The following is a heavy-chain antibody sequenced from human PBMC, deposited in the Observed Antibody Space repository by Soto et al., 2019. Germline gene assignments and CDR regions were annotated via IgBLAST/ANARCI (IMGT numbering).Heavy chain of an antibody. CDR1: GFLFRNYE. CDR3: VIQPHWARPFES. J-gene: IGHJ4*02. D-gene: IGHD7-27*01. V-gene: IGHV3-48*03. CDR2: IRTTGGHV. Sequence: EVRLVESGGDLVKSGGSLRLSCVGSGFLFRNYEMNWVRQAPGKGLEWLAHIRTTGGHVRESDSVKGRFTISRDNTKHTLYMQMNSLRTEDTGVYYCVIQPHWARPFESWGQGTLFNGSS.